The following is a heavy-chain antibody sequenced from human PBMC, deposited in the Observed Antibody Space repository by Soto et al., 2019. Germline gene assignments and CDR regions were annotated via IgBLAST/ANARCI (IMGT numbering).Heavy chain of an antibody. CDR1: GFTFRSYG. Sequence: GGSLRLSCAASGFTFRSYGMHWVRQAPGKGLEWVAVISYDESDKYHADSVKGRFTVSRDNSKNTLYLQMNSLRAEDTAVYYCAKDGDAAAAGYFFDHWGQGTLVTVSS. D-gene: IGHD6-13*01. V-gene: IGHV3-30*18. CDR2: ISYDESDK. CDR3: AKDGDAAAAGYFFDH. J-gene: IGHJ4*02.